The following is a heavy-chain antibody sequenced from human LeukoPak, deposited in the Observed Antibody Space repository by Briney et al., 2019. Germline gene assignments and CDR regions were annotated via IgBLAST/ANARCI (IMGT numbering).Heavy chain of an antibody. CDR1: GFTFRSYS. CDR2: ISYDGGIQ. CDR3: ARGCFGELWSWLDP. Sequence: PGGSLRLSCAASGFTFRSYSMHWVRQAPGKGLEWVAVISYDGGIQYYADSVKGRFTISRDISKNTLHLQMNSLRADDTAVYHCARGCFGELWSWLDPWGQGTLVTVSS. J-gene: IGHJ5*02. V-gene: IGHV3-30*04. D-gene: IGHD3-10*01.